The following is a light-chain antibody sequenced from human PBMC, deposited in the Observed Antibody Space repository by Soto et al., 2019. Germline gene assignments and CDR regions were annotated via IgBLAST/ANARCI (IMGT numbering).Light chain of an antibody. Sequence: EIVLTQSPGTLSLSPGERATLSCRASQSVSSSYLAWYQQKPGQAPRLLIYGASSRATGIPDRFSGSGSGTDFTLTISRLEPEDFAVYYCQQYGNSLFTFGPGTTVYIK. CDR3: QQYGNSLFT. CDR1: QSVSSSY. J-gene: IGKJ3*01. CDR2: GAS. V-gene: IGKV3-20*01.